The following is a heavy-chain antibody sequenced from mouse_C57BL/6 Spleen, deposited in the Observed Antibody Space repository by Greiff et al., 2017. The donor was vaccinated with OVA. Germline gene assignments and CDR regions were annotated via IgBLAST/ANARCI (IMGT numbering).Heavy chain of an antibody. V-gene: IGHV1-55*01. CDR2: IYPGSGST. CDR1: GYTFTSYW. Sequence: VQLQQPGAELVKPGASVKMSCKASGYTFTSYWITWVKQRPGQGLEWIGDIYPGSGSTNYNEKFKSKATLTVDTSSSTAYMQLSSLTSEDSAVYYCARESDYYGSSYVPYAMDYWGQGTSVTVSS. J-gene: IGHJ4*01. CDR3: ARESDYYGSSYVPYAMDY. D-gene: IGHD1-1*01.